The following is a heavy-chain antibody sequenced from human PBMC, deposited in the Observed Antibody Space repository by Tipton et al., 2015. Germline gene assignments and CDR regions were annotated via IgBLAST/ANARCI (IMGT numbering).Heavy chain of an antibody. J-gene: IGHJ4*02. CDR3: ARARGRHGGLFDS. CDR1: GFPFSTYW. D-gene: IGHD4-23*01. CDR2: IYSGGST. V-gene: IGHV3-53*01. Sequence: SLRLSCAASGFPFSTYWMSWVRQAPGKGLEWVSIIYSGGSTYYPDSVKGRFTISRDNSKNTVYLQMNSLRAEDTAVYYCARARGRHGGLFDSWGQGILVTVSS.